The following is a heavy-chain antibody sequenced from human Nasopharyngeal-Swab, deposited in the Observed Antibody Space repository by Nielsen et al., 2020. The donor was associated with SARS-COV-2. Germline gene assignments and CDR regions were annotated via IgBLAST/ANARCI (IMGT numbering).Heavy chain of an antibody. CDR2: IYYSGST. CDR3: ARAVVWVGAAPSAVWGYFDY. J-gene: IGHJ4*02. V-gene: IGHV4-59*13. D-gene: IGHD2-15*01. Sequence: PGKGLEGVGYIYYSGSTSYNPSLKSRVTISVDTSKNQFSLKVRSVTAADTAVYYCARAVVWVGAAPSAVWGYFDYWGQGTLVTVSS.